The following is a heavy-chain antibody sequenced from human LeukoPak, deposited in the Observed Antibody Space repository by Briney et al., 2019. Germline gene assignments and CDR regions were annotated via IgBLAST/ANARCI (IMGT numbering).Heavy chain of an antibody. D-gene: IGHD2-15*01. Sequence: GGSLRLSCAASGFTFSSYAMSWVRQAPGKGLEWVSVISGSGGSTYYADSVKGRFTISRDNSKNTLYLQMNSLRAEDTAVYYCARGYCSGGSCYGFDYWGQGTLVTVSS. J-gene: IGHJ4*02. CDR2: ISGSGGST. V-gene: IGHV3-23*01. CDR3: ARGYCSGGSCYGFDY. CDR1: GFTFSSYA.